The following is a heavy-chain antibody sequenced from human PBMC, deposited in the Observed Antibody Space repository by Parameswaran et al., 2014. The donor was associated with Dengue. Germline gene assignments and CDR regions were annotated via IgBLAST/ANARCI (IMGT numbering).Heavy chain of an antibody. CDR2: ISGSGGST. CDR3: AKVQRYQGPGVDY. V-gene: IGHV3-23*01. Sequence: VRQAPGKGLEWVSAISGSGGSTYYADSVEGRFTISRDNSKNTLYLQMNSLRAEDTAVYYCAKVQRYQGPGVDYWGQGTLVTVSS. D-gene: IGHD3-9*01. J-gene: IGHJ4*02.